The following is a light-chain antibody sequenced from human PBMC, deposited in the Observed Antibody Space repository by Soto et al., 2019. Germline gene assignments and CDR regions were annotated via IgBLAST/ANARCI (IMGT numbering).Light chain of an antibody. V-gene: IGKV3-20*01. CDR1: QSVSTNF. J-gene: IGKJ1*01. CDR3: QQYGRTSWT. CDR2: GAS. Sequence: DIVLTQSPGTLSLSPGDGATLSGRARQSVSTNFFAWYQQKPGQAPRLLIYGASARATGIPDRFSGSGSGTDFTPTISSLEPEDCAVYYCQQYGRTSWTFGQGTKVEIK.